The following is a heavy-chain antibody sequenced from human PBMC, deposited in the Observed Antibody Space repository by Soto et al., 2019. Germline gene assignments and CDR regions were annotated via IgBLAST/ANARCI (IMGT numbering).Heavy chain of an antibody. D-gene: IGHD6-19*01. J-gene: IGHJ4*02. Sequence: EVQLLESGGGLVQPGGSLRLSCAASGFTFTSYGMSWVRQAPGKGLEWVSAISGSGGSTYYAYSVKGRFTISRDNSKNTLYLQMNSLRAEDTAVYYCARVNGYSSGWFDYWGQGTLVTVSS. CDR1: GFTFTSYG. CDR3: ARVNGYSSGWFDY. V-gene: IGHV3-23*01. CDR2: ISGSGGST.